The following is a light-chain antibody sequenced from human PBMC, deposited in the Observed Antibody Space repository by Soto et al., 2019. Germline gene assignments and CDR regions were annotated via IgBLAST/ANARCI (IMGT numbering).Light chain of an antibody. Sequence: EIVLTQSPGTLSLSPGERATLSCRASQSVSSYLAWYQQKPGHAPRLLIYDASNRATGIPARFSGSGSGTDFTLTISSLEPEDFAVYYCQQRSNWPPITFGQGTRLEIK. CDR1: QSVSSY. V-gene: IGKV3-11*01. CDR3: QQRSNWPPIT. J-gene: IGKJ5*01. CDR2: DAS.